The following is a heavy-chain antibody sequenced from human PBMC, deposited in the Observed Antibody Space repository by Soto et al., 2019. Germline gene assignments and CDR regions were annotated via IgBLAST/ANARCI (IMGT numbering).Heavy chain of an antibody. Sequence: ASVKVSCKASGYTFTNNDVSWVRQATGQELEGMGWVHPGSSDTGYAQKVQGRVIMTRDISIATAYMELNSLTSEDTAIYYCAGMESFHSLNWFVPWGQGTLVTVSS. CDR1: GYTFTNND. CDR2: VHPGSSDT. J-gene: IGHJ5*02. CDR3: AGMESFHSLNWFVP. D-gene: IGHD1-1*01. V-gene: IGHV1-8*02.